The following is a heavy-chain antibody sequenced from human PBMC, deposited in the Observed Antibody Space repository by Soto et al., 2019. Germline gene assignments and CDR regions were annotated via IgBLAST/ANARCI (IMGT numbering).Heavy chain of an antibody. CDR3: ARGYGVTTNPPGH. CDR2: IHDRGST. CDR1: GGSISNFY. V-gene: IGHV4-59*12. Sequence: SETLSLTCTVSGGSISNFYWSWIRQPPGKGLEYIGYIHDRGSTNYNPSLESRVAISVDTSKNQFSLRLSSVTAADTAVYYCARGYGVTTNPPGHWGQGILVTVSS. D-gene: IGHD4-17*01. J-gene: IGHJ4*02.